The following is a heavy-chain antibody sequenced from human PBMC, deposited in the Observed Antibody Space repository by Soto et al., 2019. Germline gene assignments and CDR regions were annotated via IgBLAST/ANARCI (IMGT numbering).Heavy chain of an antibody. V-gene: IGHV1-18*01. Sequence: QVQLVQSGAEVKKPGASVKVSCKASGYTFTSYGITWVRQAPGQGLEWMGWISAYNGNTKYAQKLQGRVTMTTDTSTSRAYMEVRSLRSDDTAVYYCARDLAVGLVDYWGQGTLVTVSS. D-gene: IGHD6-19*01. CDR1: GYTFTSYG. CDR3: ARDLAVGLVDY. J-gene: IGHJ4*02. CDR2: ISAYNGNT.